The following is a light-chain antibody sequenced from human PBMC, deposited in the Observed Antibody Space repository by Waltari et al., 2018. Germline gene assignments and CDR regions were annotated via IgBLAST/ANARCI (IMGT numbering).Light chain of an antibody. CDR1: SSDIGAYDY. V-gene: IGLV2-14*01. J-gene: IGLJ1*01. CDR3: SSPTTRSTQV. Sequence: QSGLTQPASVSGSPGQSITISCIGTSSDIGAYDYVSCYQQNPGKARKLWIYGVRDRPSGGAPRFSGSKSGNAAALTISGLQAEDEATYYCSSPTTRSTQVFGSGTKVTV. CDR2: GVR.